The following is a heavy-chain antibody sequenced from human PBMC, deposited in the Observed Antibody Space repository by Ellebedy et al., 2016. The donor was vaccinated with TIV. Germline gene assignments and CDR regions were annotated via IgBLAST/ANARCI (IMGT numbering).Heavy chain of an antibody. Sequence: GESLKISCAASGFTFSSYSMNWVRQAPGKGLEWVAVISYDGSNKYYADSVKGRFTISRDNAKNSLFLQMDRLRVEDTAVYYCASSYYGSSGYYFEDYWGQGTLVTVSS. D-gene: IGHD3-22*01. CDR1: GFTFSSYS. V-gene: IGHV3-30*03. CDR3: ASSYYGSSGYYFEDY. J-gene: IGHJ4*02. CDR2: ISYDGSNK.